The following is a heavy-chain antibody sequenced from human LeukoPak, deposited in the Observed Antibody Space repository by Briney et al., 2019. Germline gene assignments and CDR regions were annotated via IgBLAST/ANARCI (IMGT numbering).Heavy chain of an antibody. CDR3: ARAGELRYMDV. V-gene: IGHV3-11*04. CDR2: IKGIGPTT. CDR1: GFTFSNAW. J-gene: IGHJ6*03. D-gene: IGHD3-16*01. Sequence: PGGSLRLSCAASGFTFSNAWMSWIRQAPGKGLEWVSTIKGIGPTTYYADSLKGRFTISRDNAKNSLFLQMSSLRADDTAIYYCARAGELRYMDVWGKGTAVTVSS.